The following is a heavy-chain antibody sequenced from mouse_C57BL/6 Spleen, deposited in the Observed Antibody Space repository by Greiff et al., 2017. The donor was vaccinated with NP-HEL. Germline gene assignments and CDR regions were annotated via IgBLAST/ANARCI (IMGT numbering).Heavy chain of an antibody. Sequence: QVQLQQSGAELARPGASVKLSCKASGYTFTSYGISWVKQRTGQGLEWIGEIYPRSGNTYYNEKFKGKATLTADKSSSTAYMELRSLTSEDSAVYFCARDWIFTTEGDYAMDYWGQGTSVTVSS. V-gene: IGHV1-81*01. J-gene: IGHJ4*01. CDR3: ARDWIFTTEGDYAMDY. CDR2: IYPRSGNT. CDR1: GYTFTSYG. D-gene: IGHD1-1*01.